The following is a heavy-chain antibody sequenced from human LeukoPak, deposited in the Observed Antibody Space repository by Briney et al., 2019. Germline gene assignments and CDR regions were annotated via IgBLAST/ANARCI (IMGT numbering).Heavy chain of an antibody. CDR3: ASNYYGSGSLDY. CDR1: GGSISSYY. V-gene: IGHV4-4*09. J-gene: IGHJ4*02. D-gene: IGHD3-10*01. Sequence: SETLSLTCTVSGGSISSYYWSWIRQPPGKGLEWIGYNPSLKSRVTISVDTSRNQFSLKLSSVTAADTAVYYCASNYYGSGSLDYWGQGNLVTVFS.